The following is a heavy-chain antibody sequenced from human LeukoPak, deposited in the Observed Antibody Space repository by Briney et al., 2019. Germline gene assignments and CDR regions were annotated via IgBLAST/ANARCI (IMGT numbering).Heavy chain of an antibody. D-gene: IGHD1-14*01. CDR1: GFTFSNYW. CDR3: ARDRYGAGDY. V-gene: IGHV3-74*03. Sequence: GGSLRLSCAASGFTFSNYWMLWVRQAPGKGLVWVSRINNAGTTTTYADSVEGRFTISRDNAKNTLYLQMNSLRAEDTAMYYCARDRYGAGDYWGQGTLVTVSS. J-gene: IGHJ4*02. CDR2: INNAGTTT.